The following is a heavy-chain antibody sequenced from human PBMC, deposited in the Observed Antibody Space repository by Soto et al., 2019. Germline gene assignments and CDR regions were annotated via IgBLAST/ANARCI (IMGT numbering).Heavy chain of an antibody. CDR2: IYHCGNT. CDR1: DAYVNTGGYY. Sequence: QVQLQESGPGLVKPSQTLSLTCTVSDAYVNTGGYYWSWVRQYPGKGLEWIGYIYHCGNTYYNPSLKSRLTISVDTSKNHFSLSLSSVTVAGTAVYYCARATGNERLEYCGQGTLVIVSS. CDR3: ARATGNERLEY. D-gene: IGHD1-1*01. J-gene: IGHJ4*02. V-gene: IGHV4-31*03.